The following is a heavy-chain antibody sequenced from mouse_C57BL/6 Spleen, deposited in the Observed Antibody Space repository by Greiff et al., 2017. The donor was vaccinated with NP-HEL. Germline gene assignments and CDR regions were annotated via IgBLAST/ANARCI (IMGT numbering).Heavy chain of an antibody. V-gene: IGHV5-15*01. J-gene: IGHJ4*01. CDR3: ARQDSYAMDY. CDR1: GFTFSDYG. CDR2: ISNLAYSI. D-gene: IGHD3-3*01. Sequence: EVHLVESGGGLVQPGGSLKLSCAASGFTFSDYGMAWVRQAPRKGPEWVAFISNLAYSIYYADTVTGRFTISRENAKNTLYLEMSSLRSEDTAMYYCARQDSYAMDYWGQGTSVTVSS.